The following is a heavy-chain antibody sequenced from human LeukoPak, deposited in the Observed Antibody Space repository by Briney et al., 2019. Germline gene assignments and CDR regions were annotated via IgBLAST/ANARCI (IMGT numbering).Heavy chain of an antibody. CDR3: ARLSYSSSWYRGYYFDY. Sequence: SETQSLTCAVYGGSFSGYYWSWIRQPPGKGLEWIGEINHGGSTNYNPSLKSRVTISVDTSKNQFSLKLSSVTAADTAVYYCARLSYSSSWYRGYYFDYWGQGTLVTVSS. J-gene: IGHJ4*02. CDR2: INHGGST. CDR1: GGSFSGYY. V-gene: IGHV4-34*01. D-gene: IGHD6-13*01.